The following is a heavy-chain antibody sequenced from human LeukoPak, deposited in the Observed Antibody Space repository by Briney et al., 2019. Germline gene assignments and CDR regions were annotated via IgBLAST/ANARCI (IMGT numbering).Heavy chain of an antibody. D-gene: IGHD1-7*01. CDR1: GFTFNSYG. CDR2: MSYDGSNK. J-gene: IGHJ1*01. Sequence: GGSLRLPCAASGFTFNSYGMHWGRQAPGKGLEWLAVMSYDGSNKYFADSVEGRLVVSRDNSNNTLYLHMNTLRPDDTGIYYCAAYHASGTFGYFQHWGQGTLVTVSS. CDR3: AAYHASGTFGYFQH. V-gene: IGHV3-30*03.